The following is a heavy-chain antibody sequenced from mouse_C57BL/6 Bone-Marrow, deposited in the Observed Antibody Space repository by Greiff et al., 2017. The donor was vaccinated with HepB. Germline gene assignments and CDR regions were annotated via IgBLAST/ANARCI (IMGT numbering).Heavy chain of an antibody. J-gene: IGHJ1*03. CDR2: IYPGSGNT. Sequence: QVQLKQSGAELVRPGASVKLSCKASGYTFTDYYINWVKQRPGQGLEWIARIYPGSGNTYYNEKFKGKATLTAEKSSSTAYMQLSSLTSEDSAVYFCARGLWWGYFDVWGTGTTVTVSS. CDR1: GYTFTDYY. CDR3: ARGLWWGYFDV. D-gene: IGHD1-1*02. V-gene: IGHV1-76*01.